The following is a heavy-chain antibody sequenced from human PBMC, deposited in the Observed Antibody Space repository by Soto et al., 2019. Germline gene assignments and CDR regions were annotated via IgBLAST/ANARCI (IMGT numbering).Heavy chain of an antibody. V-gene: IGHV3-23*01. J-gene: IGHJ4*02. CDR3: ARDKYDRDIDHWFSEF. Sequence: EVQLLESGGGLVQPRGSLRLSCAASGFTVSGYAMSWARQAPGKGLEWVSSVSESGIGTYYADSVKGRFTISRDTSKTTLYLQMNGLTVEDTAVYFCARDKYDRDIDHWFSEFWGPGTLVSVSS. D-gene: IGHD3-3*01. CDR1: GFTVSGYA. CDR2: VSESGIGT.